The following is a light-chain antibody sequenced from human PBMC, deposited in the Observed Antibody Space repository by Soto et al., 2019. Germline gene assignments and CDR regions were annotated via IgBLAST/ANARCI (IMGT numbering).Light chain of an antibody. J-gene: IGLJ2*01. Sequence: QSALTQPASVSGSPGQSITISCAGTSADIGAFNYVSWYQHHPGKAPKLLIYDVSDRPSGVSTRFSASKSANTASLTVSGLQADDDADYYCSSDSTSSALVFGGGTKLTVL. V-gene: IGLV2-14*03. CDR3: SSDSTSSALV. CDR1: SADIGAFNY. CDR2: DVS.